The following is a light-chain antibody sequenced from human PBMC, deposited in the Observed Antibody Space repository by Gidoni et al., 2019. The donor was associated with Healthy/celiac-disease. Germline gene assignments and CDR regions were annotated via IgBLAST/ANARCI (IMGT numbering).Light chain of an antibody. CDR2: KES. J-gene: IGKJ1*01. V-gene: IGKV1-5*03. CDR1: QSMSSW. CDR3: QQYNSYSRT. Sequence: DIQMTQSPSTLSASVGDRVTITCRASQSMSSWLAWYQQKPGKAPKLLIYKESSLESGVPSRFSGSGSGTEFTLTLSSLQPDDFATYYCQQYNSYSRTFGQGTKVEIK.